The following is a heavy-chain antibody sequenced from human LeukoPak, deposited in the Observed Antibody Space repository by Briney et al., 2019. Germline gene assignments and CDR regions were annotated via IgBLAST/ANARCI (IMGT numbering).Heavy chain of an antibody. CDR1: VYSISSGYY. Sequence: SETLSLTCTVSVYSISSGYYWGWIRQPPGKGLEWIGSIYHSGSTYYNPSLKSRVTISVDTSKDQFSLKLSSVTAADTAVYYCAGGASDSSSWYYYYYYMDVWGKGTTVTVSS. V-gene: IGHV4-38-2*02. J-gene: IGHJ6*03. CDR3: AGGASDSSSWYYYYYYMDV. D-gene: IGHD6-13*01. CDR2: IYHSGST.